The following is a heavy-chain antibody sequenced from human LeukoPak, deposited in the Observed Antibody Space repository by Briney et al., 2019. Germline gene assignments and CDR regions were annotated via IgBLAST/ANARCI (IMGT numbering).Heavy chain of an antibody. CDR3: ARGSSSTFDY. J-gene: IGHJ4*02. Sequence: SETLSLTCAAYGGSFSGYYWSWIRQPPGKGLEWSGEINQRGSTNYNPSLRSRVTISVDTSKNQFSLKLSSVTAADTAVYYSARGSSSTFDYWGQGTLVTVSS. CDR1: GGSFSGYY. D-gene: IGHD6-6*01. V-gene: IGHV4-34*01. CDR2: INQRGST.